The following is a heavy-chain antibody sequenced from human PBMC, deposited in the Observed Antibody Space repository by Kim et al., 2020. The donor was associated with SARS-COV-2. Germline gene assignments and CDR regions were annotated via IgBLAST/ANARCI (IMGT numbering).Heavy chain of an antibody. CDR2: INHSGST. CDR1: GGSFSGYY. CDR3: ARVRSSRFTIFYYYGMDV. D-gene: IGHD6-13*01. J-gene: IGHJ6*02. V-gene: IGHV4-34*01. Sequence: SETLSLTCAVYGGSFSGYYWSWIRQPPGKGLEWIGEINHSGSTNYNPSLKSRVTIPVDTSKNQFSLKLSSVTAADTAVYYCARVRSSRFTIFYYYGMDVWGQGTTVTVSS.